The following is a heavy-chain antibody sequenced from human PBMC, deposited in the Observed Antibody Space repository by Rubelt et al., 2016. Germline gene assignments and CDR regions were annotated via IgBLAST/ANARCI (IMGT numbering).Heavy chain of an antibody. J-gene: IGHJ3*02. CDR1: GFTFGHYG. D-gene: IGHD2-2*01. CDR3: AKDRDSTSFSSAFDI. V-gene: IGHV3-30*02. Sequence: QVQLVESGGGVVQPGGSLRISCAASGFTFGHYGIHWVRQAPGKGLEWVVFIRFDGSNQHYADSVKGRFTISRDKSKNTVVLQMNSLKPEDTAVYVCAKDRDSTSFSSAFDIWGHGTMVTVSS. CDR2: IRFDGSNQ.